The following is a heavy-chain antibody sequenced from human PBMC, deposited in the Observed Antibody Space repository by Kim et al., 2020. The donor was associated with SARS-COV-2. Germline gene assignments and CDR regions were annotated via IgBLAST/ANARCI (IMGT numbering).Heavy chain of an antibody. Sequence: GGSLRLSCTVYGFTFGDYAMSWFRQAPGKGLEWVGFIRSKAYGGTTEYAASVKGKFTISRDDSKSIAYLQMNSLKTEDTAMYYCIIICDSSSCYHWGQGTLVTVSS. CDR2: IRSKAYGGTT. V-gene: IGHV3-49*03. CDR3: IIICDSSSCYH. D-gene: IGHD2-2*01. CDR1: GFTFGDYA. J-gene: IGHJ5*02.